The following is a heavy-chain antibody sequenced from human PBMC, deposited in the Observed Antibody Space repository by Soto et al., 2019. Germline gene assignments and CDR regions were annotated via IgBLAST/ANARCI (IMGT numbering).Heavy chain of an antibody. CDR3: ARDHTPTRFLETYGMDV. V-gene: IGHV3-NL1*01. Sequence: GGSLRLSCAASGFTFSSYGMHWVRQAPGKGLEWVSVIYSGGTTYYADSVKGRFTISRDNSKNTLYLQMNNLRAEDTAVYYCARDHTPTRFLETYGMDVWGQGTTVTVSS. D-gene: IGHD3-3*01. CDR2: IYSGGTT. CDR1: GFTFSSYG. J-gene: IGHJ6*02.